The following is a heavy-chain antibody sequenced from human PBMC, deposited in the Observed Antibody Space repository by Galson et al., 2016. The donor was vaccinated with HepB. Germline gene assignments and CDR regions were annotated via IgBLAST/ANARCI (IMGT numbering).Heavy chain of an antibody. CDR3: AKDRGIGYSYGYSSGYYGMDG. J-gene: IGHJ6*02. CDR2: ISGSGGYT. CDR1: GFTFNNYA. D-gene: IGHD5-18*01. V-gene: IGHV3-23*01. Sequence: SLRLSCAASGFTFNNYAMNWVRQAPGKGLEWVSAISGSGGYTYYAGSVKGRFTISRVNSKNTLYLQMDRLRVEDTAVYYCAKDRGIGYSYGYSSGYYGMDGWGPGTTVTVSS.